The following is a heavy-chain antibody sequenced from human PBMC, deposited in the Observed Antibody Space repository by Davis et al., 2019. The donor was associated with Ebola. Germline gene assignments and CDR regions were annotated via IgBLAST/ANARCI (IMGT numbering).Heavy chain of an antibody. CDR1: GFTFSSYG. Sequence: GESLKISCAASGFTFSSYGMHWVRQAPGKGLEWVAVISYDGSNKYYADSVKGRFTISRDNSKNTLYLQMSSLRAEDTAVYYCAKGTYSDYWGQGTLVTVSS. J-gene: IGHJ4*02. CDR3: AKGTYSDY. V-gene: IGHV3-30*18. CDR2: ISYDGSNK.